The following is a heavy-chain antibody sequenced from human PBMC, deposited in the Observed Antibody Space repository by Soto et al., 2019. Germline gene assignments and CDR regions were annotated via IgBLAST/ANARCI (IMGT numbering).Heavy chain of an antibody. J-gene: IGHJ4*02. D-gene: IGHD3-3*01. CDR3: VRITVFGVVTYYFDY. CDR1: GYTFTSYG. CDR2: ISAYNGNT. V-gene: IGHV1-18*01. Sequence: ASVKVSCKASGYTFTSYGISWVRQAPGQGLEWMGWISAYNGNTNYAQKLQGRVTMTTDTSTSTAYMELRSLRSDDTAVYYCVRITVFGVVTYYFDYWGQGTLVTVSS.